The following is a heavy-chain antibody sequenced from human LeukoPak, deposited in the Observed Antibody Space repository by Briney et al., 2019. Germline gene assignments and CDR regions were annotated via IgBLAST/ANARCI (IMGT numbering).Heavy chain of an antibody. CDR1: GYTFTGYY. Sequence: ASVKVSCKASGYTFTGYYMHWVRQAPGQGLEWMGWINPNSGGTNYAQKFQGKVTMTRDTSISTAYMELSRLRSDDTAVYYCARGGDGYSLFDYWDQGTLVTVSS. J-gene: IGHJ4*02. CDR3: ARGGDGYSLFDY. V-gene: IGHV1-2*02. CDR2: INPNSGGT. D-gene: IGHD5-24*01.